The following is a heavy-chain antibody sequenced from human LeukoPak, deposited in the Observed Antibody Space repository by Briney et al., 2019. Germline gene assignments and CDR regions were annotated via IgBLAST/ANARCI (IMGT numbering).Heavy chain of an antibody. Sequence: GGSLRLSCAASGFTFSTYGMHLVRQAPGKGLEWVAFIQSDGTNKYYADSVKGRFTISRDNSKNTLHLQMNSLRVEDTAVYYCPKGGDRGVIDYWGQGTLVTVSS. CDR3: PKGGDRGVIDY. CDR1: GFTFSTYG. J-gene: IGHJ4*02. V-gene: IGHV3-30*02. D-gene: IGHD3-10*01. CDR2: IQSDGTNK.